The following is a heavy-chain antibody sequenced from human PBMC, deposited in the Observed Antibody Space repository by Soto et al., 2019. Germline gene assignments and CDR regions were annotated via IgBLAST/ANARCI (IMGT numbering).Heavy chain of an antibody. CDR1: GFTFSGYA. V-gene: IGHV3-30*04. CDR3: ARAYCRPTSCYPHGGPQYIEYYGMDV. CDR2: ISFRGREI. J-gene: IGHJ6*02. Sequence: QVQLVESGGGVVQPGRSLRLSCTASGFTFSGYAFHWVRQAPGKGLELVALISFRGREISYADSVKCRFTVSRDNSENTVSLLMDYLTTQATAVYFCARAYCRPTSCYPHGGPQYIEYYGMDVWGQGTTVTFS. D-gene: IGHD2-2*01.